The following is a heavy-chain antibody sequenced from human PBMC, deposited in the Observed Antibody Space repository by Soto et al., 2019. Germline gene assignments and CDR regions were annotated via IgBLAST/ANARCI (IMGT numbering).Heavy chain of an antibody. CDR2: ISNDGSIT. Sequence: GGSLRLSCAASGFSLGSNSMAWVRQAPGERLQWISGISNDGSITFYVDSVRGRFTISRDTSRNTLYLQMDSLRVEDTALYFCAKWSGFGDAWGQGTLVTVSS. V-gene: IGHV3-23*01. D-gene: IGHD3-10*01. CDR1: GFSLGSNS. J-gene: IGHJ5*02. CDR3: AKWSGFGDA.